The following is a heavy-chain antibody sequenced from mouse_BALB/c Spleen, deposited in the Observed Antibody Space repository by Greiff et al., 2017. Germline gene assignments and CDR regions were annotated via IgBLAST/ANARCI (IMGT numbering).Heavy chain of an antibody. CDR1: GFAFSSYD. CDR2: ISSGGGST. CDR3: ARRDYYGNSWFAY. D-gene: IGHD2-1*01. J-gene: IGHJ3*01. Sequence: EVKLMESGGGLVKPGGSLKLSCAASGFAFSSYDMSWVRQTPEKRLEWVAYISSGGGSTYYPDTVKGRFTISRDNAKNTLYLQMSSLKSEDTAMYYCARRDYYGNSWFAYWGQGTLVTVSA. V-gene: IGHV5-12-1*01.